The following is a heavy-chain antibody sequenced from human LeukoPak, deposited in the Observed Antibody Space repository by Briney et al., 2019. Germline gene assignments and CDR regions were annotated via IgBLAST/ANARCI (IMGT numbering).Heavy chain of an antibody. V-gene: IGHV4-34*01. J-gene: IGHJ2*01. D-gene: IGHD4-17*01. Sequence: SETLSLTCAVYGGSFSGYYWSWIRQPPGKELEWIGEINHSGSTNYNPSLKSRVTISVDTSKNQFSLKLSSVTAADTAVYYCARAGMTTGPRGYFDLWGRGTLVTVSS. CDR1: GGSFSGYY. CDR2: INHSGST. CDR3: ARAGMTTGPRGYFDL.